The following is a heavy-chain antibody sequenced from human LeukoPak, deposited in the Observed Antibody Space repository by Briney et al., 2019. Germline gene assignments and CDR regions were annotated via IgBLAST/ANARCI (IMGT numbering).Heavy chain of an antibody. V-gene: IGHV1-69-2*01. CDR1: GYTFTDYY. D-gene: IGHD1-7*01. CDR2: VDPEDGET. CDR3: ATITGTPFDY. Sequence: VASVKISCKVSGYTFTDYYMHWVQQAPGKGHEWMGLVDPEDGETIYAEKFQGRVTITADTSTDTAYMELSSLRSEDTAVYYCATITGTPFDYWGQGTLVTVSS. J-gene: IGHJ4*02.